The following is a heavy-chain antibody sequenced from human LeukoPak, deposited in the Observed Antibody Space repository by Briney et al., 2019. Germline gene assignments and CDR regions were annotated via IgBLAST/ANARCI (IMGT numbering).Heavy chain of an antibody. Sequence: SQTLSLTCSVSGGSISSGGYYWSWIRHHPGKGLEWIGYIYYIGTTYYNPSLKSRVTISVDTSNNRFSLNLSSVTAADTAVCYCARCYYDPSGYFDYWGPGALVTVSS. V-gene: IGHV4-31*03. CDR1: GGSISSGGYY. J-gene: IGHJ4*02. D-gene: IGHD3-22*01. CDR2: IYYIGTT. CDR3: ARCYYDPSGYFDY.